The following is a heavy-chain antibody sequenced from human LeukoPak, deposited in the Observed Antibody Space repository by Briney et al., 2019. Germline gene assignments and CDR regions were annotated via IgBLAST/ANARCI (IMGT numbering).Heavy chain of an antibody. CDR2: IYYSGST. D-gene: IGHD3-22*01. CDR3: ARGQYYDSSGYYYLGNAFDI. J-gene: IGHJ3*02. CDR1: GVSVSSGSYY. V-gene: IGHV4-31*03. Sequence: PSETLSLTCTVSGVSVSSGSYYWSWIRQHPGKGLAWIGYIYYSGSTYYNPSLKSRVTISVDTSKNQFSLKLSSVTAADTAVYYCARGQYYDSSGYYYLGNAFDIWGQGTMVTVSS.